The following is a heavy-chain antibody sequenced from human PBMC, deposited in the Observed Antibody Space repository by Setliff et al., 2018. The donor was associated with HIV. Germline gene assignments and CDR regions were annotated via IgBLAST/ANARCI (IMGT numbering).Heavy chain of an antibody. J-gene: IGHJ3*02. CDR1: GGTFSDYT. V-gene: IGHV1-69*02. Sequence: ASVKVSCKASGGTFSDYTVNWVRQAPGQGLEWMGRIIPIIGIENYAQKFQGRVTITADKSTSTAYMELNSLRSDDKAIYYCARSDCSSVRCYLGHAFEIWGQGTMVTVSS. CDR2: IIPIIGIE. D-gene: IGHD2-15*01. CDR3: ARSDCSSVRCYLGHAFEI.